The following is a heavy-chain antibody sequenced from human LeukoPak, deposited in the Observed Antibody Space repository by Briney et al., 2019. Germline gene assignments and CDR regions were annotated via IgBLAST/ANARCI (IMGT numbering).Heavy chain of an antibody. D-gene: IGHD6-25*01. CDR1: GFTFTSYT. V-gene: IGHV3-48*01. CDR2: IDGSGNSM. J-gene: IGHJ6*03. CDR3: ARFAAGGSYYYYMDV. Sequence: GGSLRLSCAASGFTFTSYTMNWFRQAPGKGPEWLSFIDGSGNSMYYADSVKGRFTISRDNAKNSLYLQMNSLRADDTAVYYCARFAAGGSYYYYMDVWGKGTTVTVS.